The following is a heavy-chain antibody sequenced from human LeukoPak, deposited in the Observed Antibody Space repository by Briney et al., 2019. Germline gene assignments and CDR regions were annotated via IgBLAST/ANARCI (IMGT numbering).Heavy chain of an antibody. CDR1: GGSVSGYN. D-gene: IGHD3/OR15-3a*01. CDR2: IYNSGSA. J-gene: IGHJ6*02. Sequence: IPSETLSLTCTVSGGSVSGYNWTWLRQPPGKGLEWIGFIYNSGSANYNPSLKSRLIISLDTSKNQFSLKLTSVIAADTAVYYCARDRVGLAMDVWGQGTTVTVSS. V-gene: IGHV4-59*02. CDR3: ARDRVGLAMDV.